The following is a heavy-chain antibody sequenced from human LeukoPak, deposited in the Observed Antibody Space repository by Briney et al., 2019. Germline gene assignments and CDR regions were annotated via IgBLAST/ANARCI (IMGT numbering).Heavy chain of an antibody. V-gene: IGHV3-23*01. CDR3: AKSPDYDFWSGLNYYYYMDV. D-gene: IGHD3-3*01. CDR1: GFTFSSYA. CDR2: ISGSGGST. J-gene: IGHJ6*03. Sequence: GGSLRLSCAASGFTFSSYAMSWVRQAPGKGLEWVSAISGSGGSTYYADSVKDRFTISRDNSKNTLYLQMNSLRAEDTAVYYCAKSPDYDFWSGLNYYYYMDVWGKGTTVTVSS.